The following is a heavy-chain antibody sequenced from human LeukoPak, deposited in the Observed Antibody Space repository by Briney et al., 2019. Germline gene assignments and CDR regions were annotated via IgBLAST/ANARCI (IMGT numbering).Heavy chain of an antibody. V-gene: IGHV3-48*03. D-gene: IGHD5-18*01. CDR2: ISSSGSTI. CDR3: ARAGEDGYSYGYRGANWFDP. CDR1: GFTFSSYE. Sequence: GGTLRLSCAASGFTFSSYEMNWVRQAPGKGLEWVSYISSSGSTIYYADSVKGRFTISRDNAKNSLYLQMNSLRADDTAVYYCARAGEDGYSYGYRGANWFDPWGQGTLVTVSS. J-gene: IGHJ5*02.